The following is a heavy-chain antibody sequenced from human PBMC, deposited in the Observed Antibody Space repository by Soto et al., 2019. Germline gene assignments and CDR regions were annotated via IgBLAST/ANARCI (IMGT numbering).Heavy chain of an antibody. CDR1: GGSISSGVYY. V-gene: IGHV4-31*03. D-gene: IGHD5-12*01. J-gene: IGHJ4*02. Sequence: PSETLSLTCTVSGGSISSGVYYWSWIRQHPGKGLEWIGYIYYSGSTYYNPSLKSRVTISVDTSKYQFSLKLSSVTAAVTAVYYCSRGEGHIVQFDYWGQGTLVTVSS. CDR2: IYYSGST. CDR3: SRGEGHIVQFDY.